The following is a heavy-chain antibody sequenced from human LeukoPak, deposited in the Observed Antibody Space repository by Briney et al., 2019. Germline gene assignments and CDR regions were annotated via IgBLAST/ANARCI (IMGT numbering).Heavy chain of an antibody. Sequence: ASVKVSCKVSGYTLTELSMHWVRQAPGKGLEWMGGFDPEDGETIYAQKFQDRVTMTEDTSTDTAYMELSSLRSEDTAVYYCTMYTSCTGGSCNSRPEDTFDHWGQGTLVTVSS. J-gene: IGHJ4*02. CDR1: GYTLTELS. D-gene: IGHD2-15*01. V-gene: IGHV1-24*01. CDR2: FDPEDGET. CDR3: TMYTSCTGGSCNSRPEDTFDH.